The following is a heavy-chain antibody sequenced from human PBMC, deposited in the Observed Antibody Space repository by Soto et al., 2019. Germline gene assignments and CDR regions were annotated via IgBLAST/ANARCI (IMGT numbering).Heavy chain of an antibody. CDR2: IYSGGST. CDR1: GFTVSSNY. D-gene: IGHD6-19*01. CDR3: ARLSSSGFWPNYYYYYGMDV. Sequence: GGSLRLSCAASGFTVSSNYMSWVRQAPGKGLEWVSVIYSGGSTYYADSVKGRFTISRDNSKNTLYLQMNSLRAEDTAVYYCARLSSSGFWPNYYYYYGMDVWGQGTTVTVSS. J-gene: IGHJ6*02. V-gene: IGHV3-53*01.